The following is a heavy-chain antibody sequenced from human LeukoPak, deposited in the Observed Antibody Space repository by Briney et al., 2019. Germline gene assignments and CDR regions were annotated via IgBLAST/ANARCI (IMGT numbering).Heavy chain of an antibody. V-gene: IGHV3-15*01. Sequence: GGSLRLSRAAAGFTFSNAWMSWVRQAPGKGLEWVGRIKSKTDGGTIDYAAPVKGRFTISRDDSKNTVYLQLNSLKTEDTAVYYCTRYKYGSYYGSYYFDYWGQGTLVTVSS. D-gene: IGHD3-10*01. CDR1: GFTFSNAW. CDR3: TRYKYGSYYGSYYFDY. CDR2: IKSKTDGGTI. J-gene: IGHJ4*02.